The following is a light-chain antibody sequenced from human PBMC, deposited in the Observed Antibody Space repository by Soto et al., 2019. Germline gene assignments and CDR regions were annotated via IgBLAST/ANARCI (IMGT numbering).Light chain of an antibody. J-gene: IGKJ1*01. CDR2: RAS. CDR3: MQGTHWQRT. CDR1: ESLLYNDGVTY. V-gene: IGKV2-30*01. Sequence: DVLMTQSPVSLPVGLGQPASISCRSSESLLYNDGVTYLNLFQQRPGQSPRRLIYRASNRDSGVPDRVSGRGSCTNFALKLSSVEAEEEWIYYCMQGTHWQRTFGQGTKVEVK.